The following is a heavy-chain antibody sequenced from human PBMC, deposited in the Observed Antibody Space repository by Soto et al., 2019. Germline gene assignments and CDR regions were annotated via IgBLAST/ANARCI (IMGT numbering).Heavy chain of an antibody. CDR2: IIPIFGTA. CDR1: GGTFSSYA. V-gene: IGHV1-69*13. J-gene: IGHJ3*02. Sequence: SVKVSCKASGGTFSSYAISWVRQAPGQGLEWMGGIIPIFGTANYAQKFQGRVTITADESTSTAYMELSSLRSEDTAVYYCASEAYGERWISSTHRPAFDIWGQGTMVTVSS. CDR3: ASEAYGERWISSTHRPAFDI. D-gene: IGHD3-16*01.